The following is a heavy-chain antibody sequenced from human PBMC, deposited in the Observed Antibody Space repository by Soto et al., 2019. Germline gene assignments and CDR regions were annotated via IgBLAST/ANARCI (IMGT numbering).Heavy chain of an antibody. J-gene: IGHJ4*02. CDR3: LIATYYYASGSYYKTLDS. CDR2: ITDTGGDA. V-gene: IGHV3-23*01. CDR1: GPTFGSRA. D-gene: IGHD3-10*01. Sequence: PGGSLRLSCVASGPTFGSRAMSWVRQSPGEGLEWVSTITDTGGDAKYADSVRGRFAISRDNSRNTAYLQMTSLRADDTAVYYCLIATYYYASGSYYKTLDSWGQGTLVTVSS.